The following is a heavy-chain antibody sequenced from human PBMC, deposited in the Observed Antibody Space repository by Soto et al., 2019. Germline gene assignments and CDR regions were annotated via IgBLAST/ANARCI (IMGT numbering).Heavy chain of an antibody. CDR1: GGSISSGDYY. CDR3: ARGSGYCSSTSCYGYGMDV. Sequence: SLTCTVSGGSISSGDYYWSWIRQPPGKGLEWIGYIYYSGSTYYNPSLKSRVTISVDTSKNQFSLKLSSATAADTAVYYCARGSGYCSSTSCYGYGMDVWGQGTTVTVSS. J-gene: IGHJ6*02. CDR2: IYYSGST. D-gene: IGHD2-2*01. V-gene: IGHV4-30-4*01.